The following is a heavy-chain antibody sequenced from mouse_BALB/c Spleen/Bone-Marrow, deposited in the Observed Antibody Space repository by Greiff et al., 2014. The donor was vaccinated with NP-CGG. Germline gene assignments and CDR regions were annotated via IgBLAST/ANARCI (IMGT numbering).Heavy chain of an antibody. CDR1: GSSITSDYA. CDR2: ISYSGST. J-gene: IGHJ4*01. CDR3: ASITTVVGTWDAVDY. D-gene: IGHD1-1*01. V-gene: IGHV3-2*02. Sequence: EVQLQQSGPGLVKPSQSLSLTCTVTGSSITSDYAWNWIRQFPGNKLEWMGYISYSGSTSYNPSLKSRISITRDTSKNQFFLQLNSVTTEDTATYYCASITTVVGTWDAVDYWGQGTSVTVSS.